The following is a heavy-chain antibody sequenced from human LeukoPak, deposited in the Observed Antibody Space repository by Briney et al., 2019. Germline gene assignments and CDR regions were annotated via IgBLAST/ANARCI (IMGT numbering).Heavy chain of an antibody. CDR3: ARTADYDFWSGLNYYYYMDV. D-gene: IGHD3-3*01. J-gene: IGHJ6*03. Sequence: KPSETLSLTCTVSGGSISSYYWRWIRQPPGKGLEWIGYIYYSGSTNYNPSLKSRVTISVDTSKNQFSLKLSSVTAADTAVYYCARTADYDFWSGLNYYYYMDVWGKGTTVTVSS. CDR1: GGSISSYY. CDR2: IYYSGST. V-gene: IGHV4-59*01.